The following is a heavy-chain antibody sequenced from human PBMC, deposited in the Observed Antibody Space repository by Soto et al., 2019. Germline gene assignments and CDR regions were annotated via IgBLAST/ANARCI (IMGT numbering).Heavy chain of an antibody. CDR3: ARGDGGYGLYYFDY. Sequence: QVQLQESGPGLVKPSQTLSLTCTVSGGSISSGDYYWSWIRQPPGKGLEWIGYIYYSGGTDYNPSLESRVTISVDTSKNQFSLQLSSVTAADTAVYYCARGDGGYGLYYFDYWGQGTLVTVSS. V-gene: IGHV4-30-4*01. D-gene: IGHD5-12*01. CDR2: IYYSGGT. CDR1: GGSISSGDYY. J-gene: IGHJ4*02.